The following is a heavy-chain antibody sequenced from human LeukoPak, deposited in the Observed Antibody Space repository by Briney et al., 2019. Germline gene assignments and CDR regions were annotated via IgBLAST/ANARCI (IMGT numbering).Heavy chain of an antibody. CDR3: ARVGYSYGYPYYYYYYMDV. V-gene: IGHV3-48*03. CDR2: ISSSGSTI. CDR1: GFTFSSYE. J-gene: IGHJ6*03. Sequence: GGSLRLSCAASGFTFSSYEMNWVRQAPGKGLEWVSYISSSGSTIYYADSVKGRFTISRDNAKNSLYLQMNSLRAEDTAVYYCARVGYSYGYPYYYYYYMDVWGKGTTVSVSS. D-gene: IGHD5-18*01.